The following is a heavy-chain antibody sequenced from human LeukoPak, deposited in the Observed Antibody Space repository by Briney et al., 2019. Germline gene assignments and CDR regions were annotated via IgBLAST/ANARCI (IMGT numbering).Heavy chain of an antibody. J-gene: IGHJ4*02. CDR3: AGVTAMVADY. CDR1: RGTFSSYA. CDR2: IIPIFGTA. Sequence: SVKVSCKASRGTFSSYAISWVRQAPGQGLEWMGRIIPIFGTANYAQKFQGRVTITTDESTSTAYMELSSLRSEDTAVYYCAGVTAMVADYWGQGTLVTVSS. D-gene: IGHD5-18*01. V-gene: IGHV1-69*05.